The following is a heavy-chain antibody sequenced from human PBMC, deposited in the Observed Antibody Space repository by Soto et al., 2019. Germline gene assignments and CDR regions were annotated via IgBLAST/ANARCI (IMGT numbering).Heavy chain of an antibody. D-gene: IGHD1-26*01. CDR2: INPGNGNT. J-gene: IGHJ4*02. CDR1: GYTFTTYD. V-gene: IGHV1-3*01. Sequence: QVQPLQSGAEVREPGASVKVSCKTSGYTFTTYDLHWVRQAPGQRLEWMGWINPGNGNTAYSQRFQGRVTIARDTSASTAYMEVNSLNSEDTAVYYCAVGPASGQFDYWGQGTLVSVSS. CDR3: AVGPASGQFDY.